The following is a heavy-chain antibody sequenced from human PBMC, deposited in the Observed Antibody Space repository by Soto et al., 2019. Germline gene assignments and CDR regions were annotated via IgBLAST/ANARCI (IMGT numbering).Heavy chain of an antibody. CDR1: GFTFRTYA. J-gene: IGHJ3*01. Sequence: GGSLRLSCAASGFTFRTYAMSWVRQAPGKGLEWVAAISGSGAFLSATGSNTWYTDSVKGRFTISRDNSKNTLYLQMNSLRAADTAISFCAREHGGGHTSGWPGAFDVWGQVTVGIVSS. CDR3: AREHGGGHTSGWPGAFDV. D-gene: IGHD6-19*01. V-gene: IGHV3-23*01. CDR2: ISGSGAFLSATGSNT.